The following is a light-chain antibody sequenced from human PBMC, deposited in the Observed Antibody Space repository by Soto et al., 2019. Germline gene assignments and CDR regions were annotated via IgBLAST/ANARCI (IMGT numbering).Light chain of an antibody. J-gene: IGKJ4*01. CDR1: QSVSSSY. Sequence: EIVLPQSPGTLSLSPGERATLSCRASQSVSSSYLAWYQQKPGQAPRLLIYCASSRATGIPDRFSGSGSGNDFTLTISRLEPEDFAVYYCHQYDSSPLTFGGGTKVEI. CDR3: HQYDSSPLT. CDR2: CAS. V-gene: IGKV3-20*01.